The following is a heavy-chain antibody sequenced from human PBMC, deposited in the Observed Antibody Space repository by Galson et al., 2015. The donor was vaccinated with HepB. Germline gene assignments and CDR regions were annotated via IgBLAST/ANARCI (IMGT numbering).Heavy chain of an antibody. CDR1: GGSISSYY. CDR3: ARDERIVATTEAYYYGMDV. D-gene: IGHD5-12*01. Sequence: SETLSLTCTVSGGSISSYYWSWIRQPPGKGLEWIGYTYYSGSTNYNPSLKSRVTISVDTSKNQFSLKLSSVTAADTAVYYCARDERIVATTEAYYYGMDVWGQGTTVTVSS. V-gene: IGHV4-59*01. J-gene: IGHJ6*02. CDR2: TYYSGST.